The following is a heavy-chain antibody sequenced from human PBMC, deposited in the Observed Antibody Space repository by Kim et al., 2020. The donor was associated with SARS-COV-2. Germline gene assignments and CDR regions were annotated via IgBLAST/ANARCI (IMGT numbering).Heavy chain of an antibody. J-gene: IGHJ4*02. V-gene: IGHV3-9*01. CDR3: AKVRGYSGYDPQFDY. CDR1: GFTFGDYA. Sequence: GGSLRLSCAASGFTFGDYAMHWVRQAPGKGLEWVSGISWNSGSIGYADSVKGRFTISRDNAKNSLYLQMNSLRAEDTALYYCAKVRGYSGYDPQFDYWGQGTLVTVSS. D-gene: IGHD5-12*01. CDR2: ISWNSGSI.